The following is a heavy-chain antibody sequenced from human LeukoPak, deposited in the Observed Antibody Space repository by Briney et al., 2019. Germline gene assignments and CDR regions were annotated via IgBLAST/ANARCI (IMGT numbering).Heavy chain of an antibody. J-gene: IGHJ6*02. V-gene: IGHV3-30-3*01. Sequence: GGSLRLSCAASGFTFSSYAMHWVRQAPGKGLEWVAVISYDGSNKYYADSVKGRFTISRDNSKNTLYLQMNSLRAEDTAVYYCAREEGESAYSGGDCYNYYYYGMDVWGQGTTVTVSS. CDR1: GFTFSSYA. CDR2: ISYDGSNK. CDR3: AREEGESAYSGGDCYNYYYYGMDV. D-gene: IGHD2-21*02.